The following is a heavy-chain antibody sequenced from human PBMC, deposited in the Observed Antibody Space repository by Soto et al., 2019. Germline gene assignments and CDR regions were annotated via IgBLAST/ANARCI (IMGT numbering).Heavy chain of an antibody. Sequence: SETLSLTCAVYGSSFNGFYWSWIRQPPGKGLEWIGEINHSGGTKYNPSLKSRVSISMDTSKNQFSLNLDSVTAADTAVYFCARDFAYFDSWGQGTLVTVSS. CDR3: ARDFAYFDS. V-gene: IGHV4-34*01. D-gene: IGHD3-3*01. J-gene: IGHJ4*02. CDR2: INHSGGT. CDR1: GSSFNGFY.